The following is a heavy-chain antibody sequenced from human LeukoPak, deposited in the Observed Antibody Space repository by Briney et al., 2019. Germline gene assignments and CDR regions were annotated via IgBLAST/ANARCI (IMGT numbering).Heavy chain of an antibody. D-gene: IGHD6-19*01. V-gene: IGHV4-59*08. Sequence: SETLSLTCTVSGGSISSYYWTWIRQPPGKGLEWIGYIYFSGSTNYNPSFKSRVTISVVTSKNQFSLKLSSVTAADTAVYYCARRAVAENYFDYWGQGTLVTVSS. CDR2: IYFSGST. CDR3: ARRAVAENYFDY. J-gene: IGHJ4*02. CDR1: GGSISSYY.